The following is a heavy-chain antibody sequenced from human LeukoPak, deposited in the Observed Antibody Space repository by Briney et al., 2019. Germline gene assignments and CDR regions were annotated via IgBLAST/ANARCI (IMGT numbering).Heavy chain of an antibody. J-gene: IGHJ6*03. CDR2: IYYSGST. V-gene: IGHV4-59*01. CDR1: GGSISSYY. CDR3: ARVGRDGYSNYYYYYMDV. Sequence: SETLSLTCTVSGGSISSYYWSWIRQPPGKGLEWIGYIYYSGSTNYNPSLKSRVTISVDTSKNQFSLKLSSVTAADTAVYYCARVGRDGYSNYYYYYMDVWGKGTTVTISS. D-gene: IGHD5-24*01.